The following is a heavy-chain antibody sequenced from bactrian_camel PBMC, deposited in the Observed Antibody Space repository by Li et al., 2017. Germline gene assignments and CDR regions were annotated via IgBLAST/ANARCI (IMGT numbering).Heavy chain of an antibody. J-gene: IGHJ6*01. D-gene: IGHD2*01. CDR2: ISWDGHSI. CDR1: GLFFTDYA. CDR3: AAEPRAYYSGGS. V-gene: IGHV3S60*01. Sequence: HVQLVESGGGLVQPGGSLRLSCAASGLFFTDYAMGWFRQAPGKEREGVSCISWDGHSIYYTDSVKGRFTISRDNAKNTLYLLMNSLKPEDTAMYYCAAEPRAYYSGGSRGQGTQVTVS.